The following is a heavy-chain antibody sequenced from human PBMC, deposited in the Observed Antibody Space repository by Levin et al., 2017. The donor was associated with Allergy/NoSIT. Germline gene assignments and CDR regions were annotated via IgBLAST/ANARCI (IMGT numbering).Heavy chain of an antibody. CDR3: ARDYGRRGYCSSTSCVYYFDY. J-gene: IGHJ4*02. CDR1: GFTFSSYS. CDR2: ISSSSSYI. Sequence: GGSLRLSCAASGFTFSSYSMNWVRQAPGKGLEWVSSISSSSSYIYYADSVKGRFTISRDNAKNSLYLQMNSLRAEDTAVYYCARDYGRRGYCSSTSCVYYFDYWGQGTLVTVSS. V-gene: IGHV3-21*01. D-gene: IGHD2-2*01.